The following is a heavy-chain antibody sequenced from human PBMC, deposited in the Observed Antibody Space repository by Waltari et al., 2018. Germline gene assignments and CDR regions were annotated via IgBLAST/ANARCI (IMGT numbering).Heavy chain of an antibody. J-gene: IGHJ4*02. CDR2: IYHSGST. V-gene: IGHV4-38-2*02. Sequence: QVQLQESGPGLVKPSEPLSLTCTVSGYSISSGYYWGWIRQPPGKGLEWIGSIYHSGSTYYNPSLKSRVTISVDTSKNQFSLKLSSVTAADTAVYYCARDYKTCFDYWGQGTLVTVSS. CDR3: ARDYKTCFDY. CDR1: GYSISSGYY. D-gene: IGHD1-20*01.